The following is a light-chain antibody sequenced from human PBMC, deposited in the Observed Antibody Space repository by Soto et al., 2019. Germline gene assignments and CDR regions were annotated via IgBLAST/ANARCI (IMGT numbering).Light chain of an antibody. Sequence: DIQMTQSPSTLSASVGDRVTITCRASQSINNWLAWYQQKPGKAPKILIYDASSLQSGGPSRFSGSRSGTEFTLTISSLQPDDFATYSCHQYDTYPRTFGQGTKVEIK. CDR1: QSINNW. J-gene: IGKJ1*01. CDR2: DAS. CDR3: HQYDTYPRT. V-gene: IGKV1-5*01.